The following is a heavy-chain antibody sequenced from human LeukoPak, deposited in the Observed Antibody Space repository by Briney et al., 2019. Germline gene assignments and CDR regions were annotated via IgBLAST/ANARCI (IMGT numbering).Heavy chain of an antibody. CDR2: IIPIFGTA. D-gene: IGHD3-10*01. Sequence: SVKVSCKASGGTFSSYAISWVRQAPGQGPEWMGGIIPIFGTANYAQKFQGRVTITADESTSTAYMELSSLRSEDTAVYYCARLSHRGLAFDYWGQGTLVTVSS. CDR3: ARLSHRGLAFDY. CDR1: GGTFSSYA. V-gene: IGHV1-69*13. J-gene: IGHJ4*02.